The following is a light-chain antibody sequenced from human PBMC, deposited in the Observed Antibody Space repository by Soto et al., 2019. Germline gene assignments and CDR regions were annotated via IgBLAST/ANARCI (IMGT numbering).Light chain of an antibody. CDR1: RSVSSY. J-gene: IGKJ4*01. V-gene: IGKV3-11*01. CDR2: DAS. Sequence: IVLTQSPATLSLSPGERATLSCRASRSVSSYLGWYQQKPGQAPRLLIYDASQRATGVPSRFSGSGSGTDFTLTISSLETEDFAVYFCQQRSSWPPYTFGGGTKVEIK. CDR3: QQRSSWPPYT.